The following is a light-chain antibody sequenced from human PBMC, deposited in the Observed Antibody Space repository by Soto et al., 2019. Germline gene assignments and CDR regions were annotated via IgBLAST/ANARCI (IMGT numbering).Light chain of an antibody. V-gene: IGKV1-5*03. CDR3: QQYNSLMYT. Sequence: DIQMTQSPSTLSASVGDRVTITCRASQSISSWLAWYQQKPGKAPKLLIYKASSLESGVPSRLSGSGSGTEFTLTISSLQPDDFATYYCQQYNSLMYTFGQGTKLEIK. CDR2: KAS. J-gene: IGKJ2*01. CDR1: QSISSW.